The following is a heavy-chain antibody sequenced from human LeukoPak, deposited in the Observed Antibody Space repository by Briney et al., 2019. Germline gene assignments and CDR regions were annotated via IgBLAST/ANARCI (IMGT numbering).Heavy chain of an antibody. V-gene: IGHV4-34*01. CDR3: AGERIAAAGRLIYYGMDV. Sequence: SETLSLTCAVYGGSFSGYYWSWIRQPPGKGLEWIGEINHSGSTNYNPSLKSRVTISVDTSKNQFSLKLSSVTAADTAVYYCAGERIAAAGRLIYYGMDVGGKGTTVTVSS. D-gene: IGHD6-13*01. J-gene: IGHJ6*04. CDR2: INHSGST. CDR1: GGSFSGYY.